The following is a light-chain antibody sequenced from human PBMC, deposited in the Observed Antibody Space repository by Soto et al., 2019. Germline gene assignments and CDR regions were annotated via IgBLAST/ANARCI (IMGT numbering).Light chain of an antibody. V-gene: IGLV4-60*03. CDR2: LEGSGDY. CDR1: SGHSGYI. Sequence: QSVLTQSSSASASLGSSVKLTCTLSSGHSGYIIAWHQQQPGKAPRYLMKLEGSGDYKKGSGVPDRFSGSSSGADRYLTISNLQSEDEADYYCETWDGNTWVFGGGTKVTVL. J-gene: IGLJ3*02. CDR3: ETWDGNTWV.